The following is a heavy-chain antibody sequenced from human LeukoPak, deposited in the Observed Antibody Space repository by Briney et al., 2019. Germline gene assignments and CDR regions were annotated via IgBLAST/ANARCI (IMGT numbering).Heavy chain of an antibody. J-gene: IGHJ4*02. Sequence: GGSLRLSCAASGFTFSSYEMNWVRQAPGKGLEWVSYISSSGSNIYYADSVKGRFTISRDNSKNTLYLQMNSLRAEDTAVYYCASGNDYGGNSLDYWGQGTLVTVSS. V-gene: IGHV3-48*03. D-gene: IGHD4-23*01. CDR2: ISSSGSNI. CDR3: ASGNDYGGNSLDY. CDR1: GFTFSSYE.